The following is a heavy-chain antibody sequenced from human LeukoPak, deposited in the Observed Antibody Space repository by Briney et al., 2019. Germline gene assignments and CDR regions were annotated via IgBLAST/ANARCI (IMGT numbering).Heavy chain of an antibody. Sequence: PGGSLRLSCAASGLMFSSNWMSWARLAPGKGLEWVANIKEDGTETYYVDSVKGRFTISRDNAKNSLYLQMNSLRVEDTAVYYCAKEGRSLQTYWGQGTLVTVSS. CDR2: IKEDGTET. CDR1: GLMFSSNW. J-gene: IGHJ4*02. CDR3: AKEGRSLQTY. V-gene: IGHV3-7*03. D-gene: IGHD5-24*01.